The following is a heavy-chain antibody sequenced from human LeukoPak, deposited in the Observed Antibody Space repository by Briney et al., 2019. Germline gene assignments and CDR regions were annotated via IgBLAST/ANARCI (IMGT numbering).Heavy chain of an antibody. Sequence: ASVKVSCKASGYTFTSYGISWVRQAPGQGLEWMGGIIPIFGTANYAQKFQGRVTITADESTSTAYMELSSLRSEDTAVYYCARDSEVFVVVPAAGWGQGTLVTVSS. CDR3: ARDSEVFVVVPAAG. CDR2: IIPIFGTA. D-gene: IGHD2-2*01. J-gene: IGHJ4*02. V-gene: IGHV1-69*13. CDR1: GYTFTSYG.